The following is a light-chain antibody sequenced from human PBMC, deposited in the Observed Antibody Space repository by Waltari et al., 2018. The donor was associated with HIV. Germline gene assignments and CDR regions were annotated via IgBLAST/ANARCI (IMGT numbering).Light chain of an antibody. CDR3: QQRSNWPLRFT. CDR1: PSFSSY. Sequence: EIVLTRSPATLSLSRGERDTLSGRASPSFSSYLAWYQHKPGQAPRLLIYDASNRATGIPAGFSGSGPGTDFTLTISSLAPEDVAVYDCQQRSNWPLRFTVGPGTKVEIQ. CDR2: DAS. V-gene: IGKV3-11*01. J-gene: IGKJ3*01.